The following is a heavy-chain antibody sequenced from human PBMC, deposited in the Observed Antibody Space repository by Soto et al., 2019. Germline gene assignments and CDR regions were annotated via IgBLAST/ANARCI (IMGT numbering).Heavy chain of an antibody. CDR2: IIPILGIA. J-gene: IGHJ3*02. CDR1: GGTFSSYT. Sequence: QVQLVQSGAEVKKPGSSVKVSCKASGGTFSSYTISWVQQAPGQGLEWMGRIIPILGIANYAQKFQGRVTITADKSTSTAYMELSSLRSEDTAVYYCASITMVRGVWRKGDAFDIWGQGTMVTVSS. D-gene: IGHD3-10*01. V-gene: IGHV1-69*02. CDR3: ASITMVRGVWRKGDAFDI.